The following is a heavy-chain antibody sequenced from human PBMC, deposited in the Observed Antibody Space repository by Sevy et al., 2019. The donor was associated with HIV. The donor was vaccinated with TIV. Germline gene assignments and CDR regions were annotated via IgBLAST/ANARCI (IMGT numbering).Heavy chain of an antibody. Sequence: GGSLRLSCAASGFTFSSHGMHWVRQAPGKGLEWVAFISYDGSKKYYTDSVKGRFTISRDNSKNTVYLQMNSLRAEDTAVYSCAKLRSAFRPRDDWGQGTLVTVSS. CDR3: AKLRSAFRPRDD. D-gene: IGHD3-16*01. CDR1: GFTFSSHG. J-gene: IGHJ4*02. CDR2: ISYDGSKK. V-gene: IGHV3-30*18.